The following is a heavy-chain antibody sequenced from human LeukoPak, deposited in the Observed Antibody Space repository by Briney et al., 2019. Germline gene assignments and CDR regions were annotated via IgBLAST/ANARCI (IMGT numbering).Heavy chain of an antibody. CDR1: GFTFGSYG. CDR2: ISYDGSNK. J-gene: IGHJ4*02. Sequence: PGGSLRLSCAASGFTFGSYGMHWVRQAPGKGLEWVAVISYDGSNKYYADSVKGRFTISRDNSKNTLYMQMNSLRAEDTAVFYCAKGLPPGAVSAVFDYWGRRTVVAVSS. D-gene: IGHD6-19*01. V-gene: IGHV3-30*18. CDR3: AKGLPPGAVSAVFDY.